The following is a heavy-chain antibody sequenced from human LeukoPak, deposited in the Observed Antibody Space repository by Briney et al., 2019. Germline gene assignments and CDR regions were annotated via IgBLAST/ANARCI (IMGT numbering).Heavy chain of an antibody. CDR3: ARLGQLQNY. Sequence: PXETLSLTCTVSGGSISSYYWSWIRQPXGKGLEWIGYISYSGSTNYNPSLKSRVTISVDTSKTQFSLNLSSVTAADTAVYYCARLGQLQNYWGQGTLVTVSS. D-gene: IGHD2-2*01. J-gene: IGHJ4*02. V-gene: IGHV4-59*08. CDR2: ISYSGST. CDR1: GGSISSYY.